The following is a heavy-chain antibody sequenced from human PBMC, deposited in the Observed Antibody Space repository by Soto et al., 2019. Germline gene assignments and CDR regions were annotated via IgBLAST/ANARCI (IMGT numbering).Heavy chain of an antibody. V-gene: IGHV3-48*02. J-gene: IGHJ4*02. CDR3: ARGLGWRRGPFDF. CDR1: GFTFSSYS. Sequence: GGSLRLSCAASGFTFSSYSMNWVRQAPGKGLEWLSYISSSSNTIFYTDSVKGRFTISRDSANSSLYLQLNSLRDDDTAVYFCARGLGWRRGPFDFWGQGTPVTVSS. CDR2: ISSSSNTI. D-gene: IGHD2-21*01.